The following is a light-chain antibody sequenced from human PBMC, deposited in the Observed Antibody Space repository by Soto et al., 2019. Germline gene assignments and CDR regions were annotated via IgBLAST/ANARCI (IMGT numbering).Light chain of an antibody. CDR2: DAS. V-gene: IGKV3-11*01. CDR1: QSVSNF. CDR3: QQRSDWLT. Sequence: IVLTQSPDTLSLSPGERATLSCRASQSVSNFLAWYQQKPGQAPRLLIYDASNRATGIPARFSGSGSGTDFTLTISSLEPEDSAVYYCQQRSDWLTFGGGTKVEIK. J-gene: IGKJ4*01.